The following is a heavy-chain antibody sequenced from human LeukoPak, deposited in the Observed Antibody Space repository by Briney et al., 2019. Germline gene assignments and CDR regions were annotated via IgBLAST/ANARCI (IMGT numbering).Heavy chain of an antibody. CDR3: ARGSQMFYDFWSGYYPRTPFFDY. J-gene: IGHJ4*02. V-gene: IGHV4-34*01. D-gene: IGHD3-3*01. Sequence: SETLSLTCAVYGGSFSGYYWSWIRQPPGKGLEWLGEINHSGSTNYNPSLKSRVTISVDTSKNQFSLKLSSVTAADTAVYYCARGSQMFYDFWSGYYPRTPFFDYWGQGTLVTVSS. CDR2: INHSGST. CDR1: GGSFSGYY.